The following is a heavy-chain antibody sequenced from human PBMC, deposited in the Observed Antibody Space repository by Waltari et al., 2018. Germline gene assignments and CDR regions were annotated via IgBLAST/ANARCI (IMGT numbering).Heavy chain of an antibody. CDR1: GESFSAFY. CDR2: INHSGST. Sequence: QVQLQQWGAGLLKSSATLSLTCAVSGESFSAFYWSWIRQPPGKGLEWHGEINHSGSTNYNPSLKSRVTISVDRTRNQFSLNLNSVTAADTAVFYCARGRRLGYYDGLDVWGQGTTVTVSS. CDR3: ARGRRLGYYDGLDV. D-gene: IGHD5-12*01. V-gene: IGHV4-34*02. J-gene: IGHJ6*02.